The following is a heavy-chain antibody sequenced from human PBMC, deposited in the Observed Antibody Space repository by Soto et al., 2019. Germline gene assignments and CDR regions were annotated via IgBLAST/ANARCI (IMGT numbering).Heavy chain of an antibody. Sequence: PGGSPRLSCAASGFTFSSYAMSWVRQAPGKGLEWVSAISGSGGSTYYADSVKGRFTISRDNSKNTLYLQMNSLRAEDTAVYYCAKDTFGGYCTNGVCSAYYYGMDVWGQGTTVTVSS. J-gene: IGHJ6*02. D-gene: IGHD2-8*01. CDR3: AKDTFGGYCTNGVCSAYYYGMDV. CDR1: GFTFSSYA. CDR2: ISGSGGST. V-gene: IGHV3-23*01.